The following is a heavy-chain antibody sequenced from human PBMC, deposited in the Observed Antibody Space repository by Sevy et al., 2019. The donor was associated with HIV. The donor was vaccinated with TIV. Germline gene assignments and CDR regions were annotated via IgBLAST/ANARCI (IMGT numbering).Heavy chain of an antibody. CDR3: ARAVAGTYYYYYGMDV. Sequence: GGSLRLSCAASGFTISSSAMSWVRQAPGKGLEWVANIKQDGSEKYYVDSVKGRFTISRDNAKNSLYLQMNSLRAEDTAVYYCARAVAGTYYYYYGMDVWGQGTTVTVSS. CDR2: IKQDGSEK. V-gene: IGHV3-7*01. J-gene: IGHJ6*02. CDR1: GFTISSSA. D-gene: IGHD6-19*01.